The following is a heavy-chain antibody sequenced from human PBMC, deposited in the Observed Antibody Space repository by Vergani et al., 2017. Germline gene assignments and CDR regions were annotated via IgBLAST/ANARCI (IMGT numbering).Heavy chain of an antibody. CDR1: GGTFSSYT. Sequence: QVQLVQSGAEVKKPGSSVKVSCKASGGTFSSYTISWVRQAPGQGLEWMGRIIPILGIANYAQKFQGRVTITADKSTSTAYMELSSQRSEDTAVYYCAGDETPNEGGTADHYGMDVWGQGTPVTVSS. CDR2: IIPILGIA. V-gene: IGHV1-69*08. J-gene: IGHJ6*02. D-gene: IGHD2-21*02. CDR3: AGDETPNEGGTADHYGMDV.